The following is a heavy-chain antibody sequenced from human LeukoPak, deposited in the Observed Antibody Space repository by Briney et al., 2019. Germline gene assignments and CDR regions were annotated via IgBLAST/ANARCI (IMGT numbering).Heavy chain of an antibody. CDR3: ARHEGSGYAKSYYYYMDV. D-gene: IGHD5-12*01. J-gene: IGHJ6*03. CDR1: GGSISSSSYY. V-gene: IGHV4-39*01. Sequence: SETLSLTCTVSGGSISSSSYYWGWIRQPPGKGLEWIGSIYYSGSTYYNPSLKSRVPISVDTSKNQFSLKLSSVTAADTAVYYCARHEGSGYAKSYYYYMDVWGKGTTVTVSS. CDR2: IYYSGST.